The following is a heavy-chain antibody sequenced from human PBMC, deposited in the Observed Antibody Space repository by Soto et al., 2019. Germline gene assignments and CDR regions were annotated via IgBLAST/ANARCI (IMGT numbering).Heavy chain of an antibody. V-gene: IGHV4-4*02. J-gene: IGHJ3*02. CDR1: SGSISSSNW. CDR2: IYHSGST. D-gene: IGHD2-2*02. Sequence: QVQLQESGPGLVKPSGTLSLTCAVSSGSISSSNWWSWVRQPPGKGLEWIREIYHSGSTNYNPSLKSRVTISVDKSKNQFSLKLSSVTAADTAVYYCARGYCSSTSCYNGHDAFDIWGQGTMVTVSS. CDR3: ARGYCSSTSCYNGHDAFDI.